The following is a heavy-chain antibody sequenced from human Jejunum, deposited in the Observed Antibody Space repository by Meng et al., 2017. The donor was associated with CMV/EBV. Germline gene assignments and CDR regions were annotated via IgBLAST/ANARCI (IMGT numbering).Heavy chain of an antibody. V-gene: IGHV4-34*10. CDR1: SFTGYP. CDR2: IHHSGNT. D-gene: IGHD4-23*01. Sequence: SFTGYPWNWIRQPPGKGLEWIGDIHHSGNTDYNPSLRGRVTLSVDTLKNQFSLKVTSVTAADTAVYFCARNPRDYGGHSGYSHFDSWGQGTLVTVSS. CDR3: ARNPRDYGGHSGYSHFDS. J-gene: IGHJ4*02.